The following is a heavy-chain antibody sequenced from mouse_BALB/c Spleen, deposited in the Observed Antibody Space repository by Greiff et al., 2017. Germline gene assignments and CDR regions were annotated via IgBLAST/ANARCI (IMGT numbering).Heavy chain of an antibody. V-gene: IGHV5-6*01. CDR2: ISSGGSYT. CDR1: GFTFSSYG. Sequence: EVMLVESGGDLVKPGGSLKLSCAASGFTFSSYGMSWVRQTPDKRLEWVATISSGGSYTYYPDSVKGRFTISRDNAKNTLYLQMSSLKSEDTAMYYCADDGYYYSWFAYWGQGTLVTVSA. J-gene: IGHJ3*01. CDR3: ADDGYYYSWFAY. D-gene: IGHD2-3*01.